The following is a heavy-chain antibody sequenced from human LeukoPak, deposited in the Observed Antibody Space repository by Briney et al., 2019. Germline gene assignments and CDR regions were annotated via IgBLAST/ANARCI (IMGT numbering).Heavy chain of an antibody. CDR2: ISYDGSNK. Sequence: GGSLRLSCAASGFTFSSYAMHWVRQAPGKGLEWVALISYDGSNKYYADSVKGRFTISRDNSKNTLYLQMNSLRAEDTAVYYCAALKGGHFDYWGQGTLVTVS. V-gene: IGHV3-30-3*01. D-gene: IGHD3-16*01. J-gene: IGHJ4*02. CDR3: AALKGGHFDY. CDR1: GFTFSSYA.